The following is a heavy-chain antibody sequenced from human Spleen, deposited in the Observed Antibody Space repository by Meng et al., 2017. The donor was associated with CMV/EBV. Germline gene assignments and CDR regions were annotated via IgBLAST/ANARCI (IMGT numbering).Heavy chain of an antibody. Sequence: SVKVSCKASGYTFTYRYLHWVRQAPGQALEWMGWITPFNGNTNYAQKFQDRVTITRDRSMSTAYMELSSLRSEDTAMYYCARERFLVPAASPDYYYYGMDVWGQGSTVTVSS. CDR2: ITPFNGNT. V-gene: IGHV1-45*02. D-gene: IGHD2-2*01. CDR3: ARERFLVPAASPDYYYYGMDV. CDR1: GYTFTYRY. J-gene: IGHJ6*02.